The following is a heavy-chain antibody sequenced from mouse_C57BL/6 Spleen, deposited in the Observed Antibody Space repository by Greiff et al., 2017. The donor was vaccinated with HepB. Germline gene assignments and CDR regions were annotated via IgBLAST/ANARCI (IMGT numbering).Heavy chain of an antibody. CDR3: AREGGYGSYYFDY. D-gene: IGHD2-10*02. CDR2: INPSNGGT. CDR1: GYTFTSYW. J-gene: IGHJ2*01. Sequence: VQLQQPGTELVKPGASVKLSCKASGYTFTSYWMHWVKQRPGQGLEWIGNINPSNGGTNYNEKFKSKATLTVDKSSSTAYMQLSSLTSEDSAVYYCAREGGYGSYYFDYWGQGTTLTVSS. V-gene: IGHV1-53*01.